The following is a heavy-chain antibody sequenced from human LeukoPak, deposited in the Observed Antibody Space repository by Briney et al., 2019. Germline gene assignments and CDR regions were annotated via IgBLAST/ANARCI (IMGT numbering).Heavy chain of an antibody. Sequence: PGGSLRLSRAASGFTFSSYGMHWVRQAPGKGLEWVAFIRYDGSNKYYADSVKGRFTISRDNSKNTLYLQMNSLRAEDTAVYYCAKVPGYCSSTSCYTTYYYYYMDVWGKGTTVTVSS. CDR2: IRYDGSNK. CDR3: AKVPGYCSSTSCYTTYYYYYMDV. J-gene: IGHJ6*03. V-gene: IGHV3-30*02. D-gene: IGHD2-2*02. CDR1: GFTFSSYG.